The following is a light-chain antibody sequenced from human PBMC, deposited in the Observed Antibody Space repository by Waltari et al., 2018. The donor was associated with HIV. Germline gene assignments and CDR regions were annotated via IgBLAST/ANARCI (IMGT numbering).Light chain of an antibody. CDR1: GSNLGSHS. CDR2: RNN. V-gene: IGLV1-47*01. Sequence: QSILTQPPSTSGPPGQTVTISCSGSGSNLGSHSVSLYQLLLVTAPKLLIYRNNQRPSGVPDRFSGSKSATSASLAIGGLRSEDEADYYCAAWDDSLSGPVFGGGTKLTVL. J-gene: IGLJ3*02. CDR3: AAWDDSLSGPV.